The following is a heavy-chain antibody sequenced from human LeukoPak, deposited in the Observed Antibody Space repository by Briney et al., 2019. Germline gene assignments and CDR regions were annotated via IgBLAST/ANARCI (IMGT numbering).Heavy chain of an antibody. CDR3: AGLEQLAFDY. Sequence: SSGNPSLPCTVSGGSLSSYYWSWVRQPPGEGLEWIGYIYSSGSTNYNPSLKSRVTISVDTSKKQLSLKLNSVTAADTAVYYCAGLEQLAFDYWGQGTLVTVSS. V-gene: IGHV4-59*01. J-gene: IGHJ4*02. CDR2: IYSSGST. CDR1: GGSLSSYY. D-gene: IGHD6-13*01.